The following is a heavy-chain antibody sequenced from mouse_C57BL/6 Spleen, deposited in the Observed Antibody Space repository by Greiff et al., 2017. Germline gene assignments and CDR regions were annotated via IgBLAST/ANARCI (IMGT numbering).Heavy chain of an antibody. CDR1: GYAFSSSW. CDR2: IYPGDGDT. Sequence: QVQLQQSGPELVKPGASVKISCKASGYAFSSSWMNWVKQRPGKGREWIGRIYPGDGDTNYNGKFKGKATLTADKSSSTAYMQLSSLTSEDSAVYFCASDSLYAMDCWGQGTSVTVSS. V-gene: IGHV1-82*01. CDR3: ASDSLYAMDC. D-gene: IGHD2-4*01. J-gene: IGHJ4*01.